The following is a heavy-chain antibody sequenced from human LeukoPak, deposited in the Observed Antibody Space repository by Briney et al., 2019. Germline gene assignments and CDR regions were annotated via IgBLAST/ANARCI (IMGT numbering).Heavy chain of an antibody. CDR1: GFTFSSYW. CDR3: ARERCSSTSCYLSAYYYGMDV. J-gene: IGHJ6*02. D-gene: IGHD2-2*01. Sequence: HPGGSLRLSCAASGFTFSSYWMSWVRQAPGKGLEWVANIKQDGSEKYYVDSVKGRFTISRDNAKNSLYLQMNSLRAEDTAVYYCARERCSSTSCYLSAYYYGMDVWGQGTTVTVSS. CDR2: IKQDGSEK. V-gene: IGHV3-7*01.